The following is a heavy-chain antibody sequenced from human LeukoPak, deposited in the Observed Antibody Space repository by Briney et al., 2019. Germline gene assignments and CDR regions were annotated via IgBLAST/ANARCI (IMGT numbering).Heavy chain of an antibody. J-gene: IGHJ4*02. CDR3: ARLTPVLEVDY. CDR2: IYYSGST. D-gene: IGHD5-24*01. Sequence: SETLSLTCTVYGGSISSSSHYWGWIRQPPGKVLEWIGNIYYSGSTYYNSSLKSRVTISVDTSKNQFSLKLSSVTAADTAVYYCARLTPVLEVDYWGQGTLVTVSS. CDR1: GGSISSSSHY. V-gene: IGHV4-39*01.